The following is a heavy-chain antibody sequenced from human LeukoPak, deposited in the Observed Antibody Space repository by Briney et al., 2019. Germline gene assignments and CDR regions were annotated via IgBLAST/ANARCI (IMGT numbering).Heavy chain of an antibody. V-gene: IGHV3-30*02. Sequence: GGSLRLSCAASGFTFSSYAMHWVRQAPGKGLEWVAFIRYDGSNKYYADSVKGRFTISRDNSKNTLYLQMNSLRAEDTAVYYCAKDLLVLGAAGRGSADYWGQGTLVTVSS. CDR1: GFTFSSYA. J-gene: IGHJ4*02. CDR2: IRYDGSNK. D-gene: IGHD3-16*01. CDR3: AKDLLVLGAAGRGSADY.